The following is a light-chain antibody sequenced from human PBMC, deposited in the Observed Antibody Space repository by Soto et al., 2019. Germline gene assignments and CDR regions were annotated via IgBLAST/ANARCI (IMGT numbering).Light chain of an antibody. CDR1: QASRSS. CDR3: QQDSSWPLT. CDR2: GAS. V-gene: IGKV3-15*01. Sequence: EIVRTQSPATLYVSPGERVTLSCRASQASRSSLAWYQQKPGQAPRLLIYGASIRATGVPATFSGSGSGTEFTLSISSLQSEHLGVYYCQQDSSWPLTFGGGTKVEIK. J-gene: IGKJ4*01.